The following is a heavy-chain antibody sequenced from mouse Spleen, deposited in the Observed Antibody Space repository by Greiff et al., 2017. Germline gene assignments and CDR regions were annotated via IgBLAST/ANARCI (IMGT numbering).Heavy chain of an antibody. CDR2: ISNSGVNT. D-gene: IGHD2-1*01. CDR3: ARGGNYVEDYFDY. V-gene: IGHV5-12-1*01. Sequence: EVQGVESGGDLVELGGSLTLSCAASGFTFSAYYMSWVRQTPEKRLEWVALISNSGVNTYYPDSVKGRFTISRDNAKNTLYLQMTSLNSEDTAVYYCARGGNYVEDYFDYWGQGTILTVSS. CDR1: GFTFSAYY. J-gene: IGHJ2*01.